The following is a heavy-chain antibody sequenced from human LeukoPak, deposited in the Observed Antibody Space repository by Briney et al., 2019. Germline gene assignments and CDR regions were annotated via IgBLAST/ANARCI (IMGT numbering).Heavy chain of an antibody. Sequence: GGSLRLSCAASGFTFDDYAMHWVRQAPGKGLEWVSFISGDGGSTDYADSVKGRFTISRDNSKISLYLHMNSLRTEETALYHCAKGYYAMDVWGQGTTVTVSS. CDR3: AKGYYAMDV. CDR2: ISGDGGST. CDR1: GFTFDDYA. J-gene: IGHJ6*02. V-gene: IGHV3-43*02.